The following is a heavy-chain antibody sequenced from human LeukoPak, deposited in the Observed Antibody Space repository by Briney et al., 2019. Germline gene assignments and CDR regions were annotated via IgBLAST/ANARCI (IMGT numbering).Heavy chain of an antibody. J-gene: IGHJ5*02. Sequence: GGSLRLSCAASGFTFSSYAMHWVRQAPGKGLEWVAIISYDGSNKYYADSVKGRFTISRDNSKTTLYLQMNSLRAEDTAVYYCAKGLYGDYTWFDPWGQGTLVTVSS. CDR3: AKGLYGDYTWFDP. V-gene: IGHV3-30-3*01. D-gene: IGHD4-17*01. CDR2: ISYDGSNK. CDR1: GFTFSSYA.